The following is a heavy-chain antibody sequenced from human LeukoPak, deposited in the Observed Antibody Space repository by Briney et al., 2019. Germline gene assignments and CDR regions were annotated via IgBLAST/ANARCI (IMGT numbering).Heavy chain of an antibody. D-gene: IGHD1-20*01. CDR2: IRYDGSNK. CDR1: GFTFSSYS. Sequence: PGGSLRLSCAASGFTFSSYSMNWVRQAPGKGLEWVAFIRYDGSNKYYADSVKGRFTISRDNSKNTLYLQMNSLRAEDTAVYYCAKDLGRYNWNPDAFDIWGQGTMVTVSS. V-gene: IGHV3-30*02. CDR3: AKDLGRYNWNPDAFDI. J-gene: IGHJ3*02.